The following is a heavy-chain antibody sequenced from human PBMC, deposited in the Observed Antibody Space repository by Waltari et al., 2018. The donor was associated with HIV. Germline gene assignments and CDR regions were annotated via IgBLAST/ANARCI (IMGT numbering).Heavy chain of an antibody. V-gene: IGHV3-30*04. Sequence: QVQLVESGGGVVQPGRSLRLSCAAPGFTFSSYATHWVRQAPGKGLGWVAVISYDGSNKYYADSVKGRFTISRDNSKNTLYLQMNSLRAEDTAVYYCARASKRYFDYWGQGTLVTVSS. J-gene: IGHJ4*02. CDR2: ISYDGSNK. CDR3: ARASKRYFDY. D-gene: IGHD4-4*01. CDR1: GFTFSSYA.